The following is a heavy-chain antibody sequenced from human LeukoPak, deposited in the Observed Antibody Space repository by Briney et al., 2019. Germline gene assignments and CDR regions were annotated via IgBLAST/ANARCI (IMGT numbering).Heavy chain of an antibody. J-gene: IGHJ6*02. CDR1: GFALSSHW. CDR2: VNRDGSET. Sequence: GGSLRLSCTASGFALSSHWMTWVRQVPGRGPEWVANVNRDGSETYYLDSVKGRFTISKDNAKNSLYLQMNSLRAEDTALYHCARNNGMDVWGQGTTVIVSS. CDR3: ARNNGMDV. V-gene: IGHV3-7*03.